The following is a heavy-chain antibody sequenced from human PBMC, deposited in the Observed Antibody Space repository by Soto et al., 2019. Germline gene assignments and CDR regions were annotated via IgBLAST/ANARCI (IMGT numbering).Heavy chain of an antibody. CDR2: ISSRGTTI. Sequence: GGSLRLSCAASGFTFSSYEMNWVRQAPGKGLEWVSYISSRGTTIYYAGSVKGRFTISRDNAKNSLFLQMNSLRAEDTAIYYCVSPSDWPDYWGQGTPVTVSS. J-gene: IGHJ4*02. CDR1: GFTFSSYE. CDR3: VSPSDWPDY. V-gene: IGHV3-48*03. D-gene: IGHD2-21*02.